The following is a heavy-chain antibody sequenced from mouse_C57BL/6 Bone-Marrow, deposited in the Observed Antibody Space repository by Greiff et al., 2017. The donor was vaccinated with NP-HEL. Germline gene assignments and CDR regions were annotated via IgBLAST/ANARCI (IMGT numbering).Heavy chain of an antibody. J-gene: IGHJ1*03. D-gene: IGHD1-1*01. Sequence: EVQLVESGGGLVKPGGSLKLSCAASGFTFSDYGMHWVRQAPEKGLEWVAYISSGSSTIYYADTVKGRFTISRDNAKNTLFLQMTSLRSDDTAMYYCARVFYYYGSSYHWYFDVWGTGTTVTVSS. CDR1: GFTFSDYG. V-gene: IGHV5-17*01. CDR3: ARVFYYYGSSYHWYFDV. CDR2: ISSGSSTI.